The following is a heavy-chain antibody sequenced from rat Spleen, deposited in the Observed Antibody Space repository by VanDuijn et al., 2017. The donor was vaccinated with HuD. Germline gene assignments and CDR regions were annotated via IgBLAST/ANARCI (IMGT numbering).Heavy chain of an antibody. D-gene: IGHD4-6*01. V-gene: IGHV5-7*01. CDR2: IRYDDSST. Sequence: EVQLVESGGGIVQPGRSMKLSCAASGFTFRAYGMAWVRQAPKKGLEWVASIRYDDSSTYYRDSVKGRFTISRDNVKSTLYLQMDSLRSEDTATYYCARHWGYWGQGVMVTVSS. CDR3: ARHWGY. J-gene: IGHJ2*01. CDR1: GFTFRAYG.